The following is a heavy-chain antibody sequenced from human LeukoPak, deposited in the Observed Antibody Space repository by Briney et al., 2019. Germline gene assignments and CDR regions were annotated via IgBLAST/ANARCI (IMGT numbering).Heavy chain of an antibody. CDR2: INAGNGNT. D-gene: IGHD3-3*01. J-gene: IGHJ6*03. CDR3: ARLSARITIFGVVINYYYMDV. V-gene: IGHV1-3*01. CDR1: GYTFTSYA. Sequence: ASVKVSCKASGYTFTSYAMHWVRQAPGQRLEWMGWINAGNGNTKYSQRFQGRVTITRDTSASTAYMELSSVTAADTAVYYCARLSARITIFGVVINYYYMDVWGKGTTVTVSS.